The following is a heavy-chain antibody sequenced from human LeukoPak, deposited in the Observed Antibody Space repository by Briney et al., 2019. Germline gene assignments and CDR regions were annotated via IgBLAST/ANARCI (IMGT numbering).Heavy chain of an antibody. CDR1: GFTFSRYA. J-gene: IGHJ4*02. CDR3: AKDRGRIWFPPLDY. Sequence: GGSLRLSCAASGFTFSRYAMSWVRPAPGRGLEWVSAISGSGGSTHYSDSVKGRFTHSRDNSKNTLYLQMNSLRAEDTAVYYCAKDRGRIWFPPLDYWGQGTLVTVSS. D-gene: IGHD3-10*01. V-gene: IGHV3-23*01. CDR2: ISGSGGST.